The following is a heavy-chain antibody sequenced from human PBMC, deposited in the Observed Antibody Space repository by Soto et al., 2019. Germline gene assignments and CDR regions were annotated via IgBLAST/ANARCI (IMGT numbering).Heavy chain of an antibody. CDR3: AKDLGGSYYLNYYYYGMDV. CDR1: GFTFSSYG. CDR2: ISYDGSNK. Sequence: LRLSCAASGFTFSSYGMHWVRQAPGKGLEWVAVISYDGSNKYYADSVKGRFTISRDNSKNTLYLQMNSLRAEDTAVYYCAKDLGGSYYLNYYYYGMDVWGQGTTVTVSS. D-gene: IGHD1-26*01. V-gene: IGHV3-30*18. J-gene: IGHJ6*02.